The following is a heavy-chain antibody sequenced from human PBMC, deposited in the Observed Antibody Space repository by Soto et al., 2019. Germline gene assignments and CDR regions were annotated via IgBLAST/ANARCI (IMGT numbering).Heavy chain of an antibody. D-gene: IGHD1-26*01. Sequence: QVQLVQSGAEMKKPGSSVKVSCQSSGGTFNTYAMNWVRQAPGQGPEWMGDISPMFGAANYAPKFQGRVTITADESPGTSYMQLSSLTSVAPALYFFARWVQVHPPAFVYWGQGTLVTVSS. J-gene: IGHJ4*02. CDR3: ARWVQVHPPAFVY. V-gene: IGHV1-69*19. CDR2: ISPMFGAA. CDR1: GGTFNTYA.